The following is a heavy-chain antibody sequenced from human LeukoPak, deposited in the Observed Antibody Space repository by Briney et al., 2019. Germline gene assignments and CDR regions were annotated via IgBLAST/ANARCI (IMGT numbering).Heavy chain of an antibody. J-gene: IGHJ3*02. CDR3: VRAPGIAAAGTSLSGAFDI. V-gene: IGHV3-64D*06. CDR2: ISSNGGST. Sequence: GGSLRLSCSASGFTFSGYAMHWVRQAPGKGLEYVSAISSNGGSTYYADSVKGRFTISRDNSKNTLYLQMSSLRAEDTAVYYCVRAPGIAAAGTSLSGAFDIWGQGTMVTVSS. CDR1: GFTFSGYA. D-gene: IGHD6-13*01.